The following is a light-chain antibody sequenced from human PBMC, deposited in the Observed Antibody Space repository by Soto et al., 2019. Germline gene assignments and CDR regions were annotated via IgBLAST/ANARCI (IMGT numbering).Light chain of an antibody. CDR2: EVS. V-gene: IGKV2-30*02. Sequence: DVVMTQSPLSLPVTLGQPASISCRSSQSLIHSDGSTYLNWSQQRPGQSPRRLIYEVSDRDSGVPDRFSGSGSGTDFTLKISRVEAEDVGFYYCMQGTHWPWTFGQGTEVEIK. CDR1: QSLIHSDGSTY. J-gene: IGKJ1*01. CDR3: MQGTHWPWT.